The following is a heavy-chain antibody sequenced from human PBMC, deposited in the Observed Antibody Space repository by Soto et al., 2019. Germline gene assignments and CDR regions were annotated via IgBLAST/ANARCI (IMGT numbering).Heavy chain of an antibody. CDR2: INHSGCT. J-gene: IGHJ6*03. V-gene: IGHV4-34*01. CDR1: GGSFSGYY. Sequence: QVQLQQWGAGLLKPSETLSLTCAVYGGSFSGYYWSWIRQPPGKGLEWIGEINHSGCTNYNPSLKSRVTIAVHTSKNQFSLKMSSVTAADTAVYYCAREMNNYYYYYMDVWGKGTTVTVSS. CDR3: AREMNNYYYYYMDV.